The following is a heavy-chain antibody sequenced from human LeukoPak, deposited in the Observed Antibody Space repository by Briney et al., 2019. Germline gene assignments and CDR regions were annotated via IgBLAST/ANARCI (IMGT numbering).Heavy chain of an antibody. J-gene: IGHJ6*02. Sequence: PSQTLSLTCTVSGVSINNRDYCWSWVRQPPGKGLEWVGYGYCNGRTYYDPSLRGRLTMAVDTSNNQLSLELSSVTAADTAAYYCARDLGLYYGSGSYTKLDYYYGMDVWGQGTTVTVSS. D-gene: IGHD3-10*01. CDR2: GYCNGRT. CDR1: GVSINNRDYC. V-gene: IGHV4-30-4*08. CDR3: ARDLGLYYGSGSYTKLDYYYGMDV.